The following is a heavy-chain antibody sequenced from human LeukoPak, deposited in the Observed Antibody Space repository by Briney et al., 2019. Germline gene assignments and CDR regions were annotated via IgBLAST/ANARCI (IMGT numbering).Heavy chain of an antibody. D-gene: IGHD2-2*01. J-gene: IGHJ4*02. CDR2: INPNSGDT. V-gene: IGHV1-2*02. Sequence: ASVKVSCKASGYTFTDYYMHWVRQAPGQGLEWMGWINPNSGDTKYAQKFQGRVTMSRDTSISTAYMELSRLRSDDTAVYYCAREGCSSTSCAPFDYWGQGTLVTVSS. CDR3: AREGCSSTSCAPFDY. CDR1: GYTFTDYY.